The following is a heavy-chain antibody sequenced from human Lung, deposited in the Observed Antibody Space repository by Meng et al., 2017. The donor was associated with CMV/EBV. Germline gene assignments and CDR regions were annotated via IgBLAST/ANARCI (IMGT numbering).Heavy chain of an antibody. Sequence: SGLTFSVTAMHSVRQAPGKGLECVGRIRSKANGYGTAYGASVQGRFTISRDDSKNTAYLQMNSLKTDDTGVYYCSRTNCSGATCYGYWGQGTLVTVSS. V-gene: IGHV3-73*01. CDR2: IRSKANGYGT. D-gene: IGHD2-15*01. CDR3: SRTNCSGATCYGY. CDR1: GLTFSVTA. J-gene: IGHJ4*02.